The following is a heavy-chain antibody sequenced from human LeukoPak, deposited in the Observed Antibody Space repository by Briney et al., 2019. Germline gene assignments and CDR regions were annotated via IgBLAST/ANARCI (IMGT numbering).Heavy chain of an antibody. CDR1: GFSLSTSGVC. CDR2: IDWDDEK. Sequence: SGPALMKPTQTLTLTCTFSGFSLSTSGVCVSWIRQPPGKALEWLALIDWDDEKFYRTSLKTRLTISKDTSKNQAVLTVTNMDPVDTATYYCARTGPVPALYYFDYWGQGTLVTVSS. D-gene: IGHD6-25*01. CDR3: ARTGPVPALYYFDY. J-gene: IGHJ4*02. V-gene: IGHV2-70*13.